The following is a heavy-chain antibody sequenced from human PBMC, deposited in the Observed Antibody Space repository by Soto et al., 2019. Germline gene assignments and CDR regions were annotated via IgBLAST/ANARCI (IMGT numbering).Heavy chain of an antibody. J-gene: IGHJ4*02. V-gene: IGHV1-2*02. CDR3: ARYGSGSYFDY. CDR1: GYTFTGYY. Sequence: ASVKVSCRASGYTFTGYYRHWVRQAPGQGPEWMGWINTNSGGTNYAQKFQGRVTMTRDTSITTAYMELSRLRSDDTAVYYCARYGSGSYFDYRGQASMVNVCS. CDR2: INTNSGGT. D-gene: IGHD3-10*01.